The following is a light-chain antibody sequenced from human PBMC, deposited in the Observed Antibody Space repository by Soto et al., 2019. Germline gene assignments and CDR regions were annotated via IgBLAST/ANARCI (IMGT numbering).Light chain of an antibody. CDR2: SNN. Sequence: QSVLTQPPSASGTPGQRVTISCSGSSSNIGSKTVNWYQQLPGTAPKLLIYSNNQRPSGVPDRFSGSKSGTSASLAISGRQAEDEAEYYCAAWDDSLNGVVFGGGTKLTVL. J-gene: IGLJ2*01. V-gene: IGLV1-44*01. CDR3: AAWDDSLNGVV. CDR1: SSNIGSKT.